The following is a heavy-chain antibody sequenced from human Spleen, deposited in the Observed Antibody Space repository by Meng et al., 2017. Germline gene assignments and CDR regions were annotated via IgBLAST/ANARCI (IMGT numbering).Heavy chain of an antibody. CDR3: ARGTPGRSYSDY. D-gene: IGHD3-10*01. CDR2: FVSNADT. CDR1: GYTSASYG. J-gene: IGHJ4*02. V-gene: IGHV1-18*01. Sequence: QAQLLESETEVKKPVDSVWISCKASGYTSASYGISWFRQAPGQGLEWMGWFVSNADTYPAQKFQGRVTMTRDTHTSTDFMELRSLRFDDTAVYYCARGTPGRSYSDYWGQGTLVTVSS.